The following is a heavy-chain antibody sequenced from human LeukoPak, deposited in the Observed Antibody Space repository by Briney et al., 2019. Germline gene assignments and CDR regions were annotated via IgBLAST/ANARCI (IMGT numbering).Heavy chain of an antibody. CDR2: IYYSGST. J-gene: IGHJ4*02. Sequence: PSETLSLTCTVSGGSISSYYWSWIRQPPGKGLEWIGYIYYSGSTNYNPSLKSRATISVDTSKNQSSLKLSSVTAADTAVYYCVRSSRWQLAFDYWGQGTLVTVSS. D-gene: IGHD6-13*01. CDR3: VRSSRWQLAFDY. CDR1: GGSISSYY. V-gene: IGHV4-59*01.